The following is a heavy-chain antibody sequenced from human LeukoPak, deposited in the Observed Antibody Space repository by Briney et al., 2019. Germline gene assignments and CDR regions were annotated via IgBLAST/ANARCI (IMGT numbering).Heavy chain of an antibody. V-gene: IGHV3-13*04. Sequence: GGSLRLSCAASGFTFSSYDMHWVRQATGKGLEWVSAIGTAGDTYYPGSVKGRFTISRENAKNSLYLQMNSLRAGDTAVYYCARGYCSSTSCYRDYYGMDVWGQGTTVTVSS. CDR2: IGTAGDT. CDR1: GFTFSSYD. CDR3: ARGYCSSTSCYRDYYGMDV. J-gene: IGHJ6*02. D-gene: IGHD2-2*01.